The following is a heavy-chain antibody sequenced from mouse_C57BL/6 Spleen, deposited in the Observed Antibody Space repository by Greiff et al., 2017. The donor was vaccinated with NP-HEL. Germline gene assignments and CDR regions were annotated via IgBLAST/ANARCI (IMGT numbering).Heavy chain of an antibody. J-gene: IGHJ4*01. Sequence: QVQLKESGPGLVAPSQSLSITCTVSGFSLTSYGVSWVRQPPGKGLEWLGVIWGDGSTNYHSALISRLSISKDNSKSQDFLKLNSLQTDDTATYYCAKAEAIYYYGSSHYAMDYWGQGTSVTVSS. CDR1: GFSLTSYG. V-gene: IGHV2-3*01. D-gene: IGHD1-1*01. CDR2: IWGDGST. CDR3: AKAEAIYYYGSSHYAMDY.